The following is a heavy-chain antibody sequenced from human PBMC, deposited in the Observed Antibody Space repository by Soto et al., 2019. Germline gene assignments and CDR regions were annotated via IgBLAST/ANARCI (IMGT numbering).Heavy chain of an antibody. J-gene: IGHJ5*02. D-gene: IGHD3-9*01. Sequence: GSLRVSCAASGFTFSTYSMNWARQAPGKGLEWIAYISIGSTTIFYADSVKGRFTISRDNAKSSLYLQMNSLRDEDTAVYYCARDKGLAGSFDTWGQGTFGTVSS. CDR1: GFTFSTYS. V-gene: IGHV3-48*02. CDR2: ISIGSTTI. CDR3: ARDKGLAGSFDT.